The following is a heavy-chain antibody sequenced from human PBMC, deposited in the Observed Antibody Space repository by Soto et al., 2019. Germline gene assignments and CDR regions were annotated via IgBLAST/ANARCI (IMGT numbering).Heavy chain of an antibody. J-gene: IGHJ4*02. Sequence: SETLSLTCTVSGGTISSWYWSWFRRPPGQGLESLGYIYHTGVTNSNPSLRGRLSISIDTAKNQLSLKLSSVTSADTAIYYCARTARVPDFWGPGILVTVSS. CDR1: GGTISSWY. D-gene: IGHD2-2*01. CDR3: ARTARVPDF. CDR2: IYHTGVT. V-gene: IGHV4-59*01.